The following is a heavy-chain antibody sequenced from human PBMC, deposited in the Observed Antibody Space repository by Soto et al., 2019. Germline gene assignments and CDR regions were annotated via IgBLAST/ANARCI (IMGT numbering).Heavy chain of an antibody. CDR3: GSGARMDV. Sequence: QVQLVQSGAEVKKPGASVKVSCKASGYTFTSCYMHWVRQAPGQGLEWMGRINPSGGSTSYSQKYQGSVTMSGNTSTSTAYMELSSRRCEDTAGYYWGSGARMDVWGQGNTVNVSS. V-gene: IGHV1-46*03. CDR2: INPSGGST. J-gene: IGHJ6*01. CDR1: GYTFTSCY.